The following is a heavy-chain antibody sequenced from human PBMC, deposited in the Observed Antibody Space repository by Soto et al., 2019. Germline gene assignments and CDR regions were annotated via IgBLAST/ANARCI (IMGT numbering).Heavy chain of an antibody. V-gene: IGHV3-7*04. J-gene: IGHJ6*01. CDR3: ARDEVQQLVRGYYYYYGMAV. Sequence: PGGSLRLSCAASGFTFSSYWMSGVRQAPGKGLEWVANIKQDGSEKYYVDSVKGRFTISRDNAKNSLYLQMNSLRAEDTAVYYCARDEVQQLVRGYYYYYGMAVSGQGTTVTVSS. CDR1: GFTFSSYW. D-gene: IGHD6-13*01. CDR2: IKQDGSEK.